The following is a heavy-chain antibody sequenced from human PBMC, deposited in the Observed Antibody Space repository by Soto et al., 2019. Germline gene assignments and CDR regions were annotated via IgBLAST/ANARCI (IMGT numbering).Heavy chain of an antibody. Sequence: TLSLTCTVSGGSISSGGYYWSWIRQHPGKGLEWIGYIYYSGSTYYNPSLKSRVTISVDTSKNQFSLKLSSVTAADTAVYNCARADSGYSYGYYFDYWGQGTLVTVSS. J-gene: IGHJ4*02. D-gene: IGHD5-18*01. CDR3: ARADSGYSYGYYFDY. CDR2: IYYSGST. CDR1: GGSISSGGYY. V-gene: IGHV4-31*03.